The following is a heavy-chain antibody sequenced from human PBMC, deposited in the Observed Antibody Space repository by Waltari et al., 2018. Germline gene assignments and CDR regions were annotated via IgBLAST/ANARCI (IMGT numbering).Heavy chain of an antibody. D-gene: IGHD3-16*01. CDR1: GYTFTGYY. V-gene: IGHV1-2*02. CDR2: INPNSGGT. J-gene: IGHJ6*02. CDR3: ARDGPPVMITFGGVIYGMDV. Sequence: QVQLVQSGAEVKKPGASVKVSCKASGYTFTGYYMHWVRQAPGQGLEWMGWINPNSGGTNYAQKFQGRVTMTRDTAIRTAYMELSRLRSDDTAVDYCARDGPPVMITFGGVIYGMDVWGQGTTVTVSS.